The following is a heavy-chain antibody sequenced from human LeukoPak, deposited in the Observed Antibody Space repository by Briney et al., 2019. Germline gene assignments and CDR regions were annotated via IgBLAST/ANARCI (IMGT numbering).Heavy chain of an antibody. CDR3: AKDRSYSDYTAPDY. Sequence: GRSLRLSCIASGFTFDDYAMHWVRQAPGKGLEWVSGIAWNSGRMDYADSVKGRFTISRDNAKNSLYLQMNSLRAEDMALYYCAKDRSYSDYTAPDYWGQGTLVTVSS. CDR2: IAWNSGRM. D-gene: IGHD5-12*01. CDR1: GFTFDDYA. V-gene: IGHV3-9*03. J-gene: IGHJ4*02.